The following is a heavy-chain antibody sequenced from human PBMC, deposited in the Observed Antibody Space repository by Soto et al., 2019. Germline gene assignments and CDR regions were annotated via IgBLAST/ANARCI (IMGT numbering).Heavy chain of an antibody. J-gene: IGHJ4*02. CDR2: VNPLLGTA. Sequence: QVQLVQSGAEVKKPGSSVRVSCKISGGSLSNITVSWVRQAPGLGLEWMGRVNPLLGTANYAKKFQGRVTLSADRSTNTAYMDMTSLTSDDTAMYYCARIPLDSWGQGTLVTVSS. CDR3: ARIPLDS. D-gene: IGHD2-21*01. V-gene: IGHV1-69*08. CDR1: GGSLSNIT.